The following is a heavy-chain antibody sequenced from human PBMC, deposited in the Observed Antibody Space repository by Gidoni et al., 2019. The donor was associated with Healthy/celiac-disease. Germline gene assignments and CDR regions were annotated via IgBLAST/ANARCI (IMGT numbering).Heavy chain of an antibody. CDR1: GFTFSSYG. Sequence: QVQLVESGGGVVQPGRSLRLSCAASGFTFSSYGMHWVRQAPGKGLEWVAVISYDGSNKYYADSVKGRFTISRDNSKNTLYLQMNSLRAEDTAVYYCAKDQFVLGSPFDYWGQGTLVTVSS. V-gene: IGHV3-30*18. CDR2: ISYDGSNK. CDR3: AKDQFVLGSPFDY. J-gene: IGHJ4*02. D-gene: IGHD3-3*02.